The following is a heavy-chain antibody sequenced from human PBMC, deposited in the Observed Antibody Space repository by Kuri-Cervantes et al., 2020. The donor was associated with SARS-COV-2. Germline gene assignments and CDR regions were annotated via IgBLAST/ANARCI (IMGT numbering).Heavy chain of an antibody. CDR1: GFTFSSYS. D-gene: IGHD4-11*01. CDR2: ISSSSSYI. Sequence: GESLKISCAASGFTFSSYSMNWVRQAPGKGLEWVSSISSSSSYIYYADSVKGRFTISRDNAKNSLYLQMNSLRAEDTAVYYCARDADSNSRYYYYGMDVWGQGTTVTVSS. J-gene: IGHJ6*02. V-gene: IGHV3-21*01. CDR3: ARDADSNSRYYYYGMDV.